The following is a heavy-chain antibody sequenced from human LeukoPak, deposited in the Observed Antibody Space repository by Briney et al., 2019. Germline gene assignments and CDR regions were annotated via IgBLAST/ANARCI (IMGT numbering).Heavy chain of an antibody. Sequence: SETLSHTCAVSGGSISSSNWWSWVRQPPGKGLEWIGEIYHSGSTNYNPSLKSRVTISVDKSKNQFSLKLSSVTAADTAVYYCARRGYYYDSSGYLDYWGQGTLVTVSS. CDR1: GGSISSSNW. CDR3: ARRGYYYDSSGYLDY. D-gene: IGHD3-22*01. J-gene: IGHJ4*02. CDR2: IYHSGST. V-gene: IGHV4-4*02.